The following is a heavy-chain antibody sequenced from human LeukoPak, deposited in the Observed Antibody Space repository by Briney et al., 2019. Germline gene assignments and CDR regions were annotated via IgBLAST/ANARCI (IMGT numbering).Heavy chain of an antibody. CDR1: GFTVSSNY. J-gene: IGHJ5*02. D-gene: IGHD6-13*01. CDR2: IYSGGST. Sequence: GGSLRLSCAASGFTVSSNYMSWVRQAPGKGLEWVSVIYSGGSTYYADSVKGRFTISRDNSKNTLYLQMNSLRAEDTAAYYCARVKGSSWYGNWFDPWGQGTLVTVSS. V-gene: IGHV3-66*01. CDR3: ARVKGSSWYGNWFDP.